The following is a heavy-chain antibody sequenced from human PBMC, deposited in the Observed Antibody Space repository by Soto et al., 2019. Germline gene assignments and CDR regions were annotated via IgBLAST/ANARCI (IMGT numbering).Heavy chain of an antibody. J-gene: IGHJ4*02. D-gene: IGHD6-6*01. CDR2: ISYSGST. V-gene: IGHV4-30-4*01. CDR3: ARDRSSGSNDFGY. Sequence: SETLSLTCTVSGGSISSGDYYWSWLRQPPGKGLEWIGYISYSGSTYYNPSLRSRLTISIDTSKNQFSLKLTSVTAADTAVYYCARDRSSGSNDFGYWGQGTLVTVSS. CDR1: GGSISSGDYY.